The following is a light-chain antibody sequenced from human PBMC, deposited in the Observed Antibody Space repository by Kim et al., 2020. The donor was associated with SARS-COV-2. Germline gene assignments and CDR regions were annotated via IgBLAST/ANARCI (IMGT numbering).Light chain of an antibody. V-gene: IGKV3-11*01. CDR2: HAS. CDR3: QQRNSWPPSYS. CDR1: QSVGTY. Sequence: SPGETATLSCRASQSVGTYLAWYQQKVGQAPRLLMYHASNRATGIPARFSGSGAGTDFTLTISSLEPEDFAVYYCQQRNSWPPSYSFGQGTKLEI. J-gene: IGKJ2*03.